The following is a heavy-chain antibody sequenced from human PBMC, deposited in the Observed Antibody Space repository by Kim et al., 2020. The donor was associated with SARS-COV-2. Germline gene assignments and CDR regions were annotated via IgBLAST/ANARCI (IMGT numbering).Heavy chain of an antibody. D-gene: IGHD3-10*01. Sequence: SETLSLTCTVSGGSISSGDYYWSWIRQPPGKGLEWIGYIYYSGSTYYNPSLKSRVTISVDTSKNQFSLKLSSVTAADTAVYYCARDPTLGDRRGAFDIWGQGTMVTVSS. V-gene: IGHV4-30-4*01. CDR1: GGSISSGDYY. CDR2: IYYSGST. CDR3: ARDPTLGDRRGAFDI. J-gene: IGHJ3*02.